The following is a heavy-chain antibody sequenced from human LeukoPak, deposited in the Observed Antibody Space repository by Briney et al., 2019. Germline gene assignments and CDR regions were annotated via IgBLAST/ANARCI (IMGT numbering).Heavy chain of an antibody. D-gene: IGHD6-19*01. Sequence: VASVKVSCKASGYTFTAYYIHWVRQAPGQGLEWMGRVNPKNGDTNYAQKFQDRVTMTRDTSMSAAYMEISRLTYDDTAVYYCATQGGGQIAVAAGGYYYYYYMDVWGKGTTVTVSS. CDR2: VNPKNGDT. J-gene: IGHJ6*03. CDR1: GYTFTAYY. CDR3: ATQGGGQIAVAAGGYYYYYYMDV. V-gene: IGHV1-2*06.